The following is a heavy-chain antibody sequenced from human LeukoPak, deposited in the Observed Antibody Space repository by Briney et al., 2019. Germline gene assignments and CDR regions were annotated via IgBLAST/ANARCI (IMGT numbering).Heavy chain of an antibody. CDR3: AKGIRYCSSTSCYYVHYYYGMDV. CDR1: GFTFSSYG. V-gene: IGHV3-30*18. J-gene: IGHJ6*02. CDR2: ISYDGSNK. D-gene: IGHD2-2*01. Sequence: GGSLRLSCAASGFTFSSYGMHWVRQAPGKGLEWVAVISYDGSNKYYADSVKGRFTISRDNSKNTLYLQMNSLRAEDTAVYYCAKGIRYCSSTSCYYVHYYYGMDVWGQGTTVTVSS.